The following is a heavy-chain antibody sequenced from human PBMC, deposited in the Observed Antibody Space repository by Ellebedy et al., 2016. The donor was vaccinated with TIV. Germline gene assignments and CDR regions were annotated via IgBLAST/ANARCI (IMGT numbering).Heavy chain of an antibody. V-gene: IGHV3-30-3*01. Sequence: GESLKISXAASGFTFSRYSLHWVRQAPGKGLEWLALVSYEGDKYYARSVKGRFTISRDNSKNTLYLQMDSLRAEDTALYYCARIPRGNLLPDYFDYWGQGTLVTVSS. CDR2: VSYEGDK. J-gene: IGHJ4*02. CDR3: ARIPRGNLLPDYFDY. CDR1: GFTFSRYS. D-gene: IGHD1-14*01.